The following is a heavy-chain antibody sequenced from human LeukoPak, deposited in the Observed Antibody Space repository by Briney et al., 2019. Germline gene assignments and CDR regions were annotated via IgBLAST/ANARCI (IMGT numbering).Heavy chain of an antibody. CDR1: GGSISSSYYY. D-gene: IGHD3-16*01. V-gene: IGHV4-39*07. J-gene: IGHJ3*02. Sequence: SETLSLTCTVSGGSISSSYYYWGWIRQPPGKGLEWIGTIYYSGSTYYNPSLKSRVTISVDTSKNQFSLKLSSVTAADTAVYYCARARYANAWYAFDIWGQGTMVTVAS. CDR3: ARARYANAWYAFDI. CDR2: IYYSGST.